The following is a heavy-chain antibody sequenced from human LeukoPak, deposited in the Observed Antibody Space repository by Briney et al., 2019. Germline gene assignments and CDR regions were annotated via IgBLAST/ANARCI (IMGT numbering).Heavy chain of an antibody. CDR2: IYTSGST. CDR1: GGSISSYY. V-gene: IGHV4-4*07. Sequence: SETLSLTCTVSGGSISSYYWSWIRQPAGKGLEWIGRIYTSGSTNYNPSLKSRVTMSVDTSKNQFSLKLSSVTAADTAVYYCARDGRFLEWLLPDNLYGMDVWGQGTTVTVSS. J-gene: IGHJ6*02. CDR3: ARDGRFLEWLLPDNLYGMDV. D-gene: IGHD3-3*01.